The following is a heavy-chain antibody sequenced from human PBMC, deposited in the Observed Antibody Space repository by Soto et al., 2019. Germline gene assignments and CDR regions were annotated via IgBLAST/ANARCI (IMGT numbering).Heavy chain of an antibody. D-gene: IGHD2-2*01. V-gene: IGHV3-48*01. CDR1: GFTFSSYS. CDR3: ARKLAPAAMFASDI. CDR2: ISSSSSTI. J-gene: IGHJ3*02. Sequence: PGGSLRLSCAASGFTFSSYSMNWVRQAPGKGLEWVSYISSSSSTIYYADSVKGRFTISRDTSKNTLNLQMSRLRAEDTAVYYCARKLAPAAMFASDIWGQGSMVTVSS.